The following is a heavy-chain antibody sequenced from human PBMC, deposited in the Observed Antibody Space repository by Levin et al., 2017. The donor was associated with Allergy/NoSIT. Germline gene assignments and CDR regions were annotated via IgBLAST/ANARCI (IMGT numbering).Heavy chain of an antibody. CDR1: GYTFTDYY. CDR3: ARDQLLRGNNFGSFAY. J-gene: IGHJ4*02. V-gene: IGHV1-2*02. CDR2: INPNSGGT. Sequence: ASVKVSCKASGYTFTDYYMHWVRQAPGQGLEWMGWINPNSGGTNYAQKFQGRVTMSRDTSISTAYMELSRLTADDTAVYYCARDQLLRGNNFGSFAYWGKGTLVTVSS. D-gene: IGHD1/OR15-1a*01.